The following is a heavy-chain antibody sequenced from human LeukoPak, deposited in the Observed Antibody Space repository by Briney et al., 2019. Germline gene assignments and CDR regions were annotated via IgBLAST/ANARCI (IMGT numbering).Heavy chain of an antibody. Sequence: GGSLRLSCAASGFTFSSYWMHWVRQAPVKGLVWVSRINSDGSSTSYADSVKGRFTISRDNAKNTLYLQMNSLRAEDTAVYYCARGSEDGDYEDYFDYWGQGTLVTVSS. V-gene: IGHV3-74*01. J-gene: IGHJ4*02. D-gene: IGHD4-17*01. CDR3: ARGSEDGDYEDYFDY. CDR1: GFTFSSYW. CDR2: INSDGSST.